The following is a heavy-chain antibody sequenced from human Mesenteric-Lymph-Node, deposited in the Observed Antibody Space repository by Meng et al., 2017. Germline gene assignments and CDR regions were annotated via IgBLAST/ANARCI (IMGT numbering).Heavy chain of an antibody. V-gene: IGHV3-30*03. Sequence: GGSLRLSCAASGFTFSSYGMHWVRQAPGKGLEWVALISFDGGSKYYADSVKGRFTISRDNPKSTLSLQMNSLRAEDTAVYYCARGYYYDSSAYYYLDYWGQGTLVTVSS. CDR3: ARGYYYDSSAYYYLDY. CDR1: GFTFSSYG. D-gene: IGHD3-22*01. J-gene: IGHJ4*02. CDR2: ISFDGGSK.